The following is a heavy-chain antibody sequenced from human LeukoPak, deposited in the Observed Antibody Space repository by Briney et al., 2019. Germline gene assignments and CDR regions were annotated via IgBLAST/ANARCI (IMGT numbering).Heavy chain of an antibody. Sequence: SSVKVSCKASGYTFTSYYMHWVRHRPGQGLERMGIINPSGGSTSYAQKFQGRVTMTRDTSTSTVYMELSSLRSEDTAVYYCARDWSDSSGLFDYWGQGTLVTVSS. CDR2: INPSGGST. CDR3: ARDWSDSSGLFDY. J-gene: IGHJ4*02. D-gene: IGHD3-22*01. V-gene: IGHV1-46*01. CDR1: GYTFTSYY.